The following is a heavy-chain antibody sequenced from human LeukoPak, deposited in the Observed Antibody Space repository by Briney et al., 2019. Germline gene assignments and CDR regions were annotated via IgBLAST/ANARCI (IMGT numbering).Heavy chain of an antibody. CDR3: ARDGGLTHDFDY. V-gene: IGHV4-59*05. D-gene: IGHD5-24*01. CDR2: ISYSGST. CDR1: GFTFSSYSMN. J-gene: IGHJ4*02. Sequence: GSLRLSCAASGFTFSSYSMNWVRQAPGKGLEWIGSISYSGSTYYNPSLKSRVTISVDTSKNQFSLKLSSVTAADTAVYYCARDGGLTHDFDYWGQGTLVTVSS.